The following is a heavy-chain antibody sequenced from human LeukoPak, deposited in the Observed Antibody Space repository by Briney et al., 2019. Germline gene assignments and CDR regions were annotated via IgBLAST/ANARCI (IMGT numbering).Heavy chain of an antibody. CDR3: ARDRGPLYYYYMDV. CDR2: ISSNGGST. D-gene: IGHD3-10*01. V-gene: IGHV3-64*01. Sequence: GGSLRLSWAASGFTFSSYAMHWVRQAPGKGLEYVSAISSNGGSTYYANSVKGRCTISRDNSKSTLYLQMGSLRAEDTAVYFCARDRGPLYYYYMDVWGKGTTVTVSS. CDR1: GFTFSSYA. J-gene: IGHJ6*03.